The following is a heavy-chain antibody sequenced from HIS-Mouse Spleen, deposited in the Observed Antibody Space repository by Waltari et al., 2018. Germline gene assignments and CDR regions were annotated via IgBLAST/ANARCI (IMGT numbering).Heavy chain of an antibody. Sequence: QVTLRESGPALVKPTQTLTLTCTFSGFSLSTSGMCVSWIRQPPGKALEWLARIDWDDDKYYSTSLKTRLTISRDTSKNQVVLTMTNMDPLDTATYYCARIAEGYTSGWYVFEYWGQGTLVTVSS. CDR3: ARIAEGYTSGWYVFEY. J-gene: IGHJ4*02. V-gene: IGHV2-70*15. CDR1: GFSLSTSGMC. CDR2: IDWDDDK. D-gene: IGHD6-19*01.